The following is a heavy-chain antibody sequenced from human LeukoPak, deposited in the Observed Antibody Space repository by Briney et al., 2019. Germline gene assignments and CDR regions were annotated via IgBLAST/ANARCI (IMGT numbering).Heavy chain of an antibody. J-gene: IGHJ5*02. CDR1: GYSFSNYY. V-gene: IGHV1-2*02. Sequence: GASVKVSCEASGYSFSNYYLHWVRQAPGQSLEWMGWINPNSGGTNYAQKFQGRVTMTRDTSISTAYMELSRLRSDDTAVYYCARENLAAAGVNWFDPWGQGTLVTVSS. CDR3: ARENLAAAGVNWFDP. D-gene: IGHD6-13*01. CDR2: INPNSGGT.